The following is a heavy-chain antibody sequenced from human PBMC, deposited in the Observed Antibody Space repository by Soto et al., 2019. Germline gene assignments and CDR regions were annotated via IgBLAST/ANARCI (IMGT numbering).Heavy chain of an antibody. Sequence: EVQLVESGGGLIQPGGSLRLSCAASGFTVSSNYMSWVRQAPGKGLEWVSDIYSGGSTYYADSVKGRFTISRDNSKNTLYLQMNSLRAEDTAVYYCARSGDSSGYYSGHAFDIWGQGTMVTVSS. J-gene: IGHJ3*02. CDR2: IYSGGST. CDR3: ARSGDSSGYYSGHAFDI. CDR1: GFTVSSNY. D-gene: IGHD3-22*01. V-gene: IGHV3-53*01.